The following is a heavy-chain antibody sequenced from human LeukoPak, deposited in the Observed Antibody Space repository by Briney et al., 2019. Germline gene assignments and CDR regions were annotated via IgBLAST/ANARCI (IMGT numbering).Heavy chain of an antibody. V-gene: IGHV4-59*08. CDR1: GGSISSYY. CDR2: IYYSGST. CDR3: ARQARSGWTHYSDY. D-gene: IGHD6-19*01. J-gene: IGHJ4*02. Sequence: SETLSLTCTVSGGSISSYYWSWIRQPPGKGLEWIGYIYYSGSTNYNPSLKSRVTISVDTSKNQFSLKLSSVTAADTAVYYCARQARSGWTHYSDYWGQGTLVTVSS.